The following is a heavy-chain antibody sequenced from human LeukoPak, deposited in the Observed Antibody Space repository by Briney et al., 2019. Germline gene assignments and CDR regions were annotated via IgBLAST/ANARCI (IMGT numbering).Heavy chain of an antibody. CDR3: ASREPSITVPGRH. CDR2: VSYSGAT. Sequence: SETLSLTCTVSGGSVSSSGYYWGWIRQPPGKGLEWIASVSYSGATYYNPSLRSRVTISVDSSKNQFSLRVTSVTAAYTAVYFCASREPSITVPGRHWGQGALVTVSS. CDR1: GGSVSSSGYY. D-gene: IGHD6-19*01. V-gene: IGHV4-39*01. J-gene: IGHJ4*02.